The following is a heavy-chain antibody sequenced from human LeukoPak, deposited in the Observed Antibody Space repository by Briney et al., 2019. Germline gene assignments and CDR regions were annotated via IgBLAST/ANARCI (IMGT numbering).Heavy chain of an antibody. V-gene: IGHV3-30*02. Sequence: PGGSLRLSCAASGFTFSSYDMHWVRQAPGKGLEWVAFIRYDASNKYYADSVKGRFTVSRDNSENTLYPQMNSLGVEDTAVYYCAGDFDYWGQGTLVTVSS. CDR2: IRYDASNK. J-gene: IGHJ4*02. CDR3: AGDFDY. CDR1: GFTFSSYD.